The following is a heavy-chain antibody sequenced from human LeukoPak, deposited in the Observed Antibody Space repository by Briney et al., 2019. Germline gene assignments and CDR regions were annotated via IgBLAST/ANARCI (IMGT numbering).Heavy chain of an antibody. CDR2: MNPKSGNT. CDR3: ARGPPPHCSGGSCYSWGFVGY. Sequence: ASVKVSCKASGYTFTGYDINWVRQATGRGLEWMGWMNPKSGNTGYAQKFQGRVTMTRNTSISTAYMELSSLRSEDTAVYYCARGPPPHCSGGSCYSWGFVGYWGQGTQVAVSS. J-gene: IGHJ4*02. CDR1: GYTFTGYD. D-gene: IGHD2-15*01. V-gene: IGHV1-8*01.